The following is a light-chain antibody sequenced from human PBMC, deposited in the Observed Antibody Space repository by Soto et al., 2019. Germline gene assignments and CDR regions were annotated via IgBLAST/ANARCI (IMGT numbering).Light chain of an antibody. CDR2: EVR. J-gene: IGLJ3*02. Sequence: QSALTQPASVSGSPGQSITISCTGTSSDVGLYNYVSWYQQHPGEAPKLLIYEVRNRPSGVSDRFSGSKSGNTASLTISGLQAEDEADFYCSSYTSGSTLVFGGGTKLTVL. V-gene: IGLV2-14*03. CDR3: SSYTSGSTLV. CDR1: SSDVGLYNY.